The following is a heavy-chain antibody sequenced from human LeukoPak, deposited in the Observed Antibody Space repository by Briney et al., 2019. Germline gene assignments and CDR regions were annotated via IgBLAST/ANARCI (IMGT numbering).Heavy chain of an antibody. CDR2: ISGSGGST. CDR3: AKVAPMVRGPAYDY. CDR1: GFTFSSYA. Sequence: GGSLRLSCAASGFTFSSYAMSWVRQAPGKGREWVSPISGSGGSTYYADSVKGRFTISRDKSKNTLYLQMNSLRAEDTAVYYCAKVAPMVRGPAYDYWGQGTLVTVSS. J-gene: IGHJ4*02. D-gene: IGHD3-10*01. V-gene: IGHV3-23*01.